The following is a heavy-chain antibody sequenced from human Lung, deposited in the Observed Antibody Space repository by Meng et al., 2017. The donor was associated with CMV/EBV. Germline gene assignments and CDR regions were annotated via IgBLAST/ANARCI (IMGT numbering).Heavy chain of an antibody. Sequence: GGSXRPXCRASGFTFGDYAMSWVRQAPGKGLEWVGFIRSKGYGGTIEYAASVKGRFTITRDDSKSIAYLQMNSLKTEDTAVYYCTRGHSSGIWDQGTLVNVSS. D-gene: IGHD6-19*01. CDR3: TRGHSSGI. J-gene: IGHJ4*02. V-gene: IGHV3-49*04. CDR1: GFTFGDYA. CDR2: IRSKGYGGTI.